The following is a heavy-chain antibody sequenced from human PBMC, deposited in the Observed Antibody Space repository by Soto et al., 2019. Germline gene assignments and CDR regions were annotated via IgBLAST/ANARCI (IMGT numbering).Heavy chain of an antibody. D-gene: IGHD1-26*01. CDR2: IIPVFNAA. V-gene: IGHV1-69*06. J-gene: IGHJ4*02. CDR1: GGTFGSHT. CDR3: ARIETLTYHNTSGTDLDF. Sequence: QVQLVQSGAEVKKPGSSVRVSCKVSGGTFGSHTFTWVRQAPGQGLEWMGEIIPVFNAANYAKRFQDRVTITEDRSATTVYLELSRLTSADTATYYCARIETLTYHNTSGTDLDFWGQGTLVIVSS.